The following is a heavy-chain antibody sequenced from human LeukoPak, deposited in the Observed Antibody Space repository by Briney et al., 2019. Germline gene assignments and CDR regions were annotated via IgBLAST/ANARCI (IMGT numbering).Heavy chain of an antibody. D-gene: IGHD3-10*01. J-gene: IGHJ6*03. CDR1: GGSSSSSRYY. Sequence: SETLSLTCTVSGGSSSSSRYYWGWIRQPPGKGLEWIGSIYYSGSTYYNPSLKSRVTISVDTSKNQFSLKLSSVTAADTAVYYCARFYTTSQYGSGYMDVWGKGTTVTVSS. V-gene: IGHV4-39*01. CDR3: ARFYTTSQYGSGYMDV. CDR2: IYYSGST.